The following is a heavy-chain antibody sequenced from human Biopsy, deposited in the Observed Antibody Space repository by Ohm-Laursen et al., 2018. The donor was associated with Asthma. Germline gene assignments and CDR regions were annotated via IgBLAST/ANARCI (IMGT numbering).Heavy chain of an antibody. Sequence: SLRLSCAASGFAVSRDYMFWVRQAPGKGLEWVSVIYSGGTSRTADSVRGRFTISRDKSENTLYLQMNSLRAEDTAVYYCAKDERLYYGSDSKYMQPVPLGDWGQGTLVIVSA. CDR3: AKDERLYYGSDSKYMQPVPLGD. D-gene: IGHD3-10*01. J-gene: IGHJ4*02. V-gene: IGHV3-53*01. CDR2: IYSGGTS. CDR1: GFAVSRDY.